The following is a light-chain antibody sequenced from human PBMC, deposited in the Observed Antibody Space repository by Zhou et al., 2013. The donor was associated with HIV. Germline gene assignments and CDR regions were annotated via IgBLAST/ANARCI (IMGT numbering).Light chain of an antibody. CDR1: QSVPNSY. CDR3: QQRSNWPPIT. CDR2: GAS. J-gene: IGKJ5*01. Sequence: EIVLTQSPGTLSLSPGERVTLSCRASQSVPNSYLAWYQQKLGQPPRLLIYGASSRATGIPDRFSGSGSGTDFTLTISRLEPEDFAVYFCQQRSNWPPITFGQGTRLEIK. V-gene: IGKV3D-20*02.